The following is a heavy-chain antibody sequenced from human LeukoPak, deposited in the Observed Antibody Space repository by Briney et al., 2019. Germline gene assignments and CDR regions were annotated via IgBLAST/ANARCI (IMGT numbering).Heavy chain of an antibody. CDR2: INHSGSA. CDR1: GGSFSGYY. Sequence: PSETLSLTCAVYGGSFSGYYWSWIRQPPEKGLEWIGEINHSGSANYNPSLKSRVTISVDTSKNQLSLKLSSVTAADTAVYYCARGGYDYVWGSYPYYFDYWGQGTLVTVSS. D-gene: IGHD3-16*01. V-gene: IGHV4-34*01. CDR3: ARGGYDYVWGSYPYYFDY. J-gene: IGHJ4*02.